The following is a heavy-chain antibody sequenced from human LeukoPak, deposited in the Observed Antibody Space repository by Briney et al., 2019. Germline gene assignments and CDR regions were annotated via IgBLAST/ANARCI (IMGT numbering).Heavy chain of an antibody. CDR3: AKDGEIAVAAPFDY. CDR2: ISGSGGST. D-gene: IGHD6-19*01. J-gene: IGHJ4*02. CDR1: GFTFSGYA. Sequence: GGSLRLSCAASGFTFSGYAMSWVRQAPGKGLEWVSAISGSGGSTYYADSVKGRFTISRDNSKNTLYLQMNSLRAEDTAVYYCAKDGEIAVAAPFDYWGQGTLVTVSS. V-gene: IGHV3-23*01.